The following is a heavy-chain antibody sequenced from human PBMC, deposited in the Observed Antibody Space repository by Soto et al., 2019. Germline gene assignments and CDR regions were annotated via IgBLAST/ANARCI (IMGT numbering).Heavy chain of an antibody. CDR3: ASIGGDGSDWYSTPVFDL. CDR2: ISRGGSGK. D-gene: IGHD6-13*01. Sequence: EVQLLESGGGLAQPGGSLRLSCRASGFSLRNYEMNWVRQAPGKGPEWISGISRGGSGKYYADSVMGRFTMSIDNAKNALFLQMNSLGVEDTALYYCASIGGDGSDWYSTPVFDLWGQGTLVSVSS. CDR1: GFSLRNYE. J-gene: IGHJ4*02. V-gene: IGHV3-48*03.